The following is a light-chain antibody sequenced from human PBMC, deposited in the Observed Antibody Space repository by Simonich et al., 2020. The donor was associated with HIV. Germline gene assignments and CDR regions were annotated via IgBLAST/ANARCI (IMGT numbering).Light chain of an antibody. J-gene: IGKJ4*01. V-gene: IGKV1-12*01. Sequence: DIQMTQSPSSVSASVGDIGTITCRASRGISTWLAWYQKKPGKAPKLLIYASSSLQSGAPSRFSGSGSETDFSLTISSLQPEDFATYYCQQTNRFPLTFGGGTKVEIK. CDR3: QQTNRFPLT. CDR2: ASS. CDR1: RGISTW.